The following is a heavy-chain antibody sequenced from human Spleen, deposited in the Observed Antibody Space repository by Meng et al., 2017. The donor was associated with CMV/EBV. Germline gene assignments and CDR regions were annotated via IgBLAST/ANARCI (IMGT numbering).Heavy chain of an antibody. Sequence: QVQLVKSGGEVKKPGASVKVSCKASGYTLSSYAMNWIRQAPGQGLEWMGWISPYNGNTHYSQKIQGRATMTTDTSTSTTYMELRSLRSDDTAIYYCAREANGGLDYWGQGALVTVSS. CDR1: GYTLSSYA. CDR3: AREANGGLDY. CDR2: ISPYNGNT. V-gene: IGHV1-18*01. J-gene: IGHJ4*02. D-gene: IGHD2-8*01.